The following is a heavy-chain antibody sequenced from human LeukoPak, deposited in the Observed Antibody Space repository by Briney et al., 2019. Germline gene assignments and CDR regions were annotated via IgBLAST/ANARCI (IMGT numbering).Heavy chain of an antibody. D-gene: IGHD4-17*01. CDR3: ASSRDYELYYMDV. V-gene: IGHV1-2*02. J-gene: IGHJ6*03. CDR1: GYTFTSYY. Sequence: ASVKVSCKASGYTFTSYYMHWVRQAPGQGLEWMGWINPNSGGTNYAQKFQGRVTMTRDTSISTAYMELSRLRSDDTAVYYCASSRDYELYYMDVWGKRDHGHRLL. CDR2: INPNSGGT.